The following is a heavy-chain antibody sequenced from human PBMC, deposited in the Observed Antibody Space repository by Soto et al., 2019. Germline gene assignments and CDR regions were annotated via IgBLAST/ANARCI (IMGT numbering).Heavy chain of an antibody. CDR1: GGSFSGYY. J-gene: IGHJ6*02. V-gene: IGHV4-34*01. Sequence: SETLSLTCAVYGGSFSGYYWSWIRQPPGKGLEWIGEINHSGSTNYNPSLKSRVTISVDTSKNQFSLKLSSVTAADTAVYYCARGREWLVRHYYYGMDVWGQGTTVTVSS. CDR3: ARGREWLVRHYYYGMDV. CDR2: INHSGST. D-gene: IGHD6-19*01.